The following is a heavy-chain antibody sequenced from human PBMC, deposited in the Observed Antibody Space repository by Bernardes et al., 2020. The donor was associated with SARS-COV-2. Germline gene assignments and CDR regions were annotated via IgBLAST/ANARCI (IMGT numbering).Heavy chain of an antibody. CDR3: TRGPYYGSGSYYLADPDY. D-gene: IGHD3-10*01. V-gene: IGHV3-49*04. CDR1: EFTFGDYA. Sequence: GGSLRLSCTASEFTFGDYAMTWVRQAPGKGLEWVGFIRSNAYGGTTEYAAAVKGRFTISRDDSKSIAYLQMNSLKTEDTAVYYCTRGPYYGSGSYYLADPDYWGQGTLVTVSS. J-gene: IGHJ4*02. CDR2: IRSNAYGGTT.